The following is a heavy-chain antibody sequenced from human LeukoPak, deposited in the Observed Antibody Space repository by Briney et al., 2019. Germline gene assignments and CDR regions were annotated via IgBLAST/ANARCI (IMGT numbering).Heavy chain of an antibody. Sequence: GGSLRLSCAASGFTVSSNYMSWVRQAPGKGLEWVSVIYSGGSTYYADSVKGRFTISRDNSKNTLYLQMNSLRAEDTAVYYCAGLSSGWYVGEYFQHWGQGTLVTVSS. V-gene: IGHV3-66*01. J-gene: IGHJ1*01. CDR2: IYSGGST. CDR3: AGLSSGWYVGEYFQH. D-gene: IGHD6-19*01. CDR1: GFTVSSNY.